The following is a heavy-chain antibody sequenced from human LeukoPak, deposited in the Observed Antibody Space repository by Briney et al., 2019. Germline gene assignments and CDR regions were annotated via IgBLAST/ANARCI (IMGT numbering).Heavy chain of an antibody. J-gene: IGHJ5*02. Sequence: PGGSLRLSCAASGFTFSSSAMSWVRQVPGKGLEWVSGISASGGSTYYADSVKGRFTISRDNPKNTLYLQMNSLRAEDTAVYYCARDNHCSGGSCYPSNWFDPWGQGTLVTVSS. CDR3: ARDNHCSGGSCYPSNWFDP. D-gene: IGHD2-15*01. V-gene: IGHV3-23*01. CDR2: ISASGGST. CDR1: GFTFSSSA.